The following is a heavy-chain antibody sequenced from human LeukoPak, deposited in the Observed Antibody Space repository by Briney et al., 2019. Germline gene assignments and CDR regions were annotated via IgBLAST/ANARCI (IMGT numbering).Heavy chain of an antibody. J-gene: IGHJ6*02. CDR2: INHSGST. D-gene: IGHD2-2*01. Sequence: SETLSLTCAVYGGSFSGYYWSWIRQPPGKGLEWIGEINHSGSTNYNPSLKSRVTISVDTSTNQFSLKLSSVTAADTAVYSCARVQDYSSTSCRNYYYYYGMDVWGQGTTVTVSS. V-gene: IGHV4-34*01. CDR1: GGSFSGYY. CDR3: ARVQDYSSTSCRNYYYYYGMDV.